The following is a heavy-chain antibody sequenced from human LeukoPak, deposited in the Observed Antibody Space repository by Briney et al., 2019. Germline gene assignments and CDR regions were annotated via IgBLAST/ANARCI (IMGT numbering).Heavy chain of an antibody. CDR2: IYYSGST. CDR3: ASKPRDIVVVPAAMMDYYCGMDV. Sequence: SETLSLTCTVSGGSVSSGSYYWSWIRQPPGKGLEWIGYIYYSGSTNYNPSLKSRVTISVDTSKNQFSLKLSSVTAADTAVYYCASKPRDIVVVPAAMMDYYCGMDVWGKGTTVTVSS. D-gene: IGHD2-2*01. V-gene: IGHV4-61*01. CDR1: GGSVSSGSYY. J-gene: IGHJ6*04.